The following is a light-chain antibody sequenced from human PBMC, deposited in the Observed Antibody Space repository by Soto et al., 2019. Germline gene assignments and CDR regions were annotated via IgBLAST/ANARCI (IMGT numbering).Light chain of an antibody. CDR1: QSVRSN. J-gene: IGKJ5*01. Sequence: EIMLKQSPGTLSLSPGERATLSCRASQSVRSNLAWYQQKPGQAPRLLIYGASNRVSGIPATFSGSGSGTEFTLTISSLQSEDFAVYYCQQYNNWPAITFGQGTRLEI. CDR3: QQYNNWPAIT. CDR2: GAS. V-gene: IGKV3D-15*01.